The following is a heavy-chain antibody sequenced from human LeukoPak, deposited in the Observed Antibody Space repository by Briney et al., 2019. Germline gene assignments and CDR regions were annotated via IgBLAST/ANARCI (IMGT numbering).Heavy chain of an antibody. Sequence: GGSLRLSCAASGFTFSSYAMSWVRQAPGKGLQWVSSISGSDGSTYYADSVKGRFTISRDNSKNTLDLQMSSLRAEDTALYYCVKTYSGTYYDFWGQGTLVTVSS. CDR3: VKTYSGTYYDF. CDR1: GFTFSSYA. V-gene: IGHV3-23*01. CDR2: ISGSDGST. D-gene: IGHD1-26*01. J-gene: IGHJ4*02.